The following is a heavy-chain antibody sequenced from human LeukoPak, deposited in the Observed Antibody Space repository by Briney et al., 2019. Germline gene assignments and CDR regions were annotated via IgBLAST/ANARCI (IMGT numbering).Heavy chain of an antibody. Sequence: GGSLRLSCAASGFTFSSYSMNWVSQAPGKWLEWVSSISSSSSSYIYYADSLKGRFTISRDNAKNSLYLQMNSLRAEDTAVYYCARGALGYSRSSDGMDVWGQGTTVTVSS. V-gene: IGHV3-21*01. D-gene: IGHD6-6*01. CDR2: ISSSSSSYI. CDR1: GFTFSSYS. J-gene: IGHJ6*02. CDR3: ARGALGYSRSSDGMDV.